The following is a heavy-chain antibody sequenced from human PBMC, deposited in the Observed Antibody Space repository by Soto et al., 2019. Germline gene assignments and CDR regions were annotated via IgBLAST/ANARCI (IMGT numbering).Heavy chain of an antibody. D-gene: IGHD7-27*01. CDR1: GFTFSSYT. CDR2: ISSSGGST. CDR3: AKGWGDY. J-gene: IGHJ4*02. Sequence: EVQLLESGGGLVQPGGSLRLSCAASGFTFSSYTMSWVRQGPGKGLEWVSGISSSGGSTVYADSVKGRFTLSRDNFKXXXXLXMXXXXXXXTAVYYCAKGWGDYWGQGTPVTVSS. V-gene: IGHV3-23*01.